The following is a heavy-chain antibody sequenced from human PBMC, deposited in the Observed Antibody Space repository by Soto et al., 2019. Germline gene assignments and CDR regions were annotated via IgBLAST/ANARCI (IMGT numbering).Heavy chain of an antibody. V-gene: IGHV4-59*08. D-gene: IGHD3-9*01. Sequence: SETLSLTCTVSGGSISSYYWSWIRQPPGKGLEWIGYIYYSGSTNYNPSLKSRVTISVDTSKSQFSLKLSSVTAADTAVYYCARRYYDILTGYAPFDYWGQGTLVTVSS. CDR1: GGSISSYY. J-gene: IGHJ4*02. CDR3: ARRYYDILTGYAPFDY. CDR2: IYYSGST.